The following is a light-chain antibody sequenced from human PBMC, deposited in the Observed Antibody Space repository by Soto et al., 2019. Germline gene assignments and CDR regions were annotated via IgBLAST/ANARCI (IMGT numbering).Light chain of an antibody. V-gene: IGKV3-11*01. CDR1: QSINNY. J-gene: IGKJ4*01. CDR3: QQRSKWPLT. Sequence: EIVLTQSPATLSLSPGERATLSCRASQSINNYLGWYQQKPGQAPRLLIYDASNRAARIPPRFSGSGSGTDFTLPISILEPEDFAVYYCQQRSKWPLTFGGGPKVEIK. CDR2: DAS.